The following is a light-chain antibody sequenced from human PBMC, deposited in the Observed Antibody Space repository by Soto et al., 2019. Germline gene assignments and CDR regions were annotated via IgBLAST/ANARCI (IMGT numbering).Light chain of an antibody. CDR3: QQYNSYSYT. Sequence: DIQMTQSPSTLSASLGDRITITCRASQSISSLLAWYQQKPGKAPKLLIYKASSLESGVPSRFSGSGSGTEFTLTISSLQPDDFATYYCQQYNSYSYTFGQGTELEIK. CDR2: KAS. J-gene: IGKJ2*01. V-gene: IGKV1-5*03. CDR1: QSISSL.